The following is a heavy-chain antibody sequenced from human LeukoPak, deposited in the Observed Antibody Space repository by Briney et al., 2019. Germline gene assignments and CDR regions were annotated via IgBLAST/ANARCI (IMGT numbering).Heavy chain of an antibody. CDR1: GYTFTSYY. J-gene: IGHJ4*02. CDR2: INPSGGST. V-gene: IGHV1-46*01. D-gene: IGHD4-23*01. CDR3: ARDSGYGGNSGVGDY. Sequence: GASVKVSCKASGYTFTSYYMHWVRQAPGQGLEWMGIINPSGGSTSYAQKFQGRVTMTRDLSTSTVYMELSSLRSEATAVYYCARDSGYGGNSGVGDYWGQGTLVTVSS.